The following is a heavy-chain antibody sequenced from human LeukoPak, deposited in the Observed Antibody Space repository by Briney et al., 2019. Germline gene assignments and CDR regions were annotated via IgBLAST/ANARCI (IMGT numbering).Heavy chain of an antibody. CDR3: AKSENALVYYDY. D-gene: IGHD3-16*01. CDR1: GFTFSNYA. V-gene: IGHV3-23*01. Sequence: GGSLRLSCAASGFTFSNYAMSWVRQAPGKGLAWVSTITSSGSTTYKADSVKGRFTISRDNSMNTLFLQMNSLRADDTAVYYCAKSENALVYYDYWGRGTLVTVSS. CDR2: ITSSGSTT. J-gene: IGHJ4*02.